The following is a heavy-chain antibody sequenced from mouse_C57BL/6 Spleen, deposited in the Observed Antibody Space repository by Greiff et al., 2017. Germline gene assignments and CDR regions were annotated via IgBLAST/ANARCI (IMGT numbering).Heavy chain of an antibody. CDR3: AREGDYDGHAMDY. Sequence: QVQLQQPGAELVKPGASVQMSCKASGYTFTSYWITWVKQRPGQGLEWIGDIYPGSGSTNYNEKFKSKATLTVDTSSSTAYMQLSSLTSEDSAVFYCAREGDYDGHAMDYWGQGTSVTVSS. J-gene: IGHJ4*01. V-gene: IGHV1-55*01. D-gene: IGHD2-4*01. CDR1: GYTFTSYW. CDR2: IYPGSGST.